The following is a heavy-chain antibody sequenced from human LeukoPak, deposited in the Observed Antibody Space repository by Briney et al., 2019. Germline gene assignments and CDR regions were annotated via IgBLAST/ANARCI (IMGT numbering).Heavy chain of an antibody. J-gene: IGHJ4*02. CDR2: ISGSGGST. Sequence: GGSLRLSCAASGFTFSSYSMNWVRQAPGKGLEWVSAISGSGGSTYYADSVKGRFTISRDNSKNTLYLQMNSLRAEDTAVYYCAKVSDMVRGVTVDYWGQGTLVTVSS. CDR1: GFTFSSYS. CDR3: AKVSDMVRGVTVDY. V-gene: IGHV3-23*01. D-gene: IGHD3-10*01.